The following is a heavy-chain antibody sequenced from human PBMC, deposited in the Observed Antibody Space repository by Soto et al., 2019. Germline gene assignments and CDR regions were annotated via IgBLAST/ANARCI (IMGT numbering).Heavy chain of an antibody. CDR2: ISSSGSTI. Sequence: ESGGGLVKPGGSLRLSCAASGFTFSDYYMSWIRQAPGKGLEWVSYISSSGSTIYYADSVKGRFTTSRDNAKNSLYLQMNSLRAEDTAVDYCARVVQGFGELGAGYYYYMDVWGKGTTVTVSS. D-gene: IGHD3-10*01. CDR1: GFTFSDYY. V-gene: IGHV3-11*01. CDR3: ARVVQGFGELGAGYYYYMDV. J-gene: IGHJ6*03.